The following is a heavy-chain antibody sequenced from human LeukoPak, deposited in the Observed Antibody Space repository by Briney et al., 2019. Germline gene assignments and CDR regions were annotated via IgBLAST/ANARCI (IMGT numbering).Heavy chain of an antibody. CDR3: AKDGCRITSCHVLVDP. CDR2: ISYDGSNK. V-gene: IGHV3-30*18. Sequence: PGRSLRLSCSASGFTFSSYAMHWVRQAPGKGLEWVAVISYDGSNKYFADSVKGRFTISRDNSKITLYLQMNGLRAEDTAVYYCAKDGCRITSCHVLVDPWGQGTLVTVSS. J-gene: IGHJ5*02. CDR1: GFTFSSYA. D-gene: IGHD2-2*01.